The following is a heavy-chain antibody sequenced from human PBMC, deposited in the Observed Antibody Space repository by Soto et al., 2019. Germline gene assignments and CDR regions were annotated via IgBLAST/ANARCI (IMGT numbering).Heavy chain of an antibody. CDR1: GGTFSSYT. CDR3: ARDGDMGWFDP. J-gene: IGHJ5*02. CDR2: IIPILDIA. V-gene: IGHV1-69*04. Sequence: SVKVSCKASGGTFSSYTITWVRQAPGQGLEWMGRIIPILDIANYAQKFQGRVTITTDKSTSTAYMELSSLRSEDTAVYYCARDGDMGWFDPWGQVTLVTVSS. D-gene: IGHD2-15*01.